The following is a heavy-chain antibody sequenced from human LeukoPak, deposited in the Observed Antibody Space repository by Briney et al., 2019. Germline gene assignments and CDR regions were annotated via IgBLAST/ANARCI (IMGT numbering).Heavy chain of an antibody. V-gene: IGHV4-4*02. D-gene: IGHD3-3*02. Sequence: SGTLSLTCAVSGGSIGSNNWWSWVRQPRGKGLEWIGEINHSGSTTYNPSLNSRVTISVDTSKNQISLILNSVTAADTAVYYCARGISTHWFDPWGQGTLVIVSS. CDR2: INHSGST. J-gene: IGHJ5*02. CDR1: GGSIGSNNW. CDR3: ARGISTHWFDP.